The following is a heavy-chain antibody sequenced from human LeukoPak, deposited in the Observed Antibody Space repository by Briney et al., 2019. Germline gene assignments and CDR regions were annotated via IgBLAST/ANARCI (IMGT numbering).Heavy chain of an antibody. CDR3: ARWGDYDILTGYYVSDY. J-gene: IGHJ4*02. Sequence: LGTSLRLSCAASGFTFSNYAMSWVRQAPGKGLEWVSAITGSDGTTYYADSVKGRFTISRDNSKNMLYLQMNSLRVEDTAVYYCARWGDYDILTGYYVSDYWGQGTLVTVSS. V-gene: IGHV3-23*01. CDR2: ITGSDGTT. CDR1: GFTFSNYA. D-gene: IGHD3-9*01.